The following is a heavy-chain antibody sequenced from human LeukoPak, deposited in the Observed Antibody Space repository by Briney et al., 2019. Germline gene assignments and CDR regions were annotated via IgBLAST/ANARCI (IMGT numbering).Heavy chain of an antibody. V-gene: IGHV5-51*01. CDR3: ARGASRHYHYCFMDV. CDR2: VYPGGSDT. CDR1: EYSFTNYW. Sequence: GESLKISCKASEYSFTNYWIGGVRQTPGEGLEWMGVVYPGGSDTRYRPPFQGHVTISADKSTNTAFLQWSSLKASDSAMYFCARGASRHYHYCFMDVWGKGTAVTVSS. D-gene: IGHD3/OR15-3a*01. J-gene: IGHJ6*03.